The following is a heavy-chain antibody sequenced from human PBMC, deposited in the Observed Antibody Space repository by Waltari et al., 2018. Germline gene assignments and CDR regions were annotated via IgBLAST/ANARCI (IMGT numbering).Heavy chain of an antibody. CDR1: GYSISSGYY. Sequence: QVQLQESGPGLVKPSETLSLTCAVSGYSISSGYYWGWIRQPPGKGLEWIGSIYHSGSTYYNPSLKSRVTISVDTSKNQFSLKLSSVTAADTAVYYCARSIVGATPFDYWGQGTLVTVSS. CDR3: ARSIVGATPFDY. CDR2: IYHSGST. V-gene: IGHV4-38-2*01. J-gene: IGHJ4*02. D-gene: IGHD1-26*01.